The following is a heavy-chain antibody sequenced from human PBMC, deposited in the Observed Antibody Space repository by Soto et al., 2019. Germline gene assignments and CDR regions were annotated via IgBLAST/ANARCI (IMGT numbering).Heavy chain of an antibody. CDR1: GFTFSTYA. D-gene: IGHD3-3*01. CDR2: ISGSGTST. Sequence: EVQLLESGGGLVQPGESLRLSCAASGFTFSTYAMTWVRQAPGKGLAWVSGISGSGTSTYYADSVKGRFTISRDNSKNTLYLHMNSLRADDTAVYYCAKVPHYDFWSGYPYWFDPWGQGTLVTVSS. J-gene: IGHJ5*02. V-gene: IGHV3-23*01. CDR3: AKVPHYDFWSGYPYWFDP.